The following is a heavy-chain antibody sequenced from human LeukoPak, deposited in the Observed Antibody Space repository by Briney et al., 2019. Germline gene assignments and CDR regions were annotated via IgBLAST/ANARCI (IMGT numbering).Heavy chain of an antibody. CDR1: GGSINSIAYF. CDR2: IYYSGST. D-gene: IGHD3-10*01. CDR3: ARFRYYYGSGRILDV. Sequence: SETLSLTCTVSGGSINSIAYFWAWIRQPPGKGLEWIGSIYYSGSTYYNPSLKSRVTMSADTSQNQFSLKLSSVTAADTAVYYCARFRYYYGSGRILDVWGKGTTVTVSS. J-gene: IGHJ6*04. V-gene: IGHV4-39*07.